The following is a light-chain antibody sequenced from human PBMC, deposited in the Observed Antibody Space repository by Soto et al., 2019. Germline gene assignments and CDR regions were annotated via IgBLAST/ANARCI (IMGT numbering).Light chain of an antibody. CDR3: SSYTSSSTL. CDR1: SSDVGGYNY. CDR2: DVS. Sequence: QSALTQPASVSGSPGQSITISCTGTSSDVGGYNYVSWYQQHPGKAPKLVIYDVSNRPSGVSNRFSGSKSGNTASLTISGPQAEDEADYYCSSYTSSSTLFGGGTKLTVL. V-gene: IGLV2-14*01. J-gene: IGLJ2*01.